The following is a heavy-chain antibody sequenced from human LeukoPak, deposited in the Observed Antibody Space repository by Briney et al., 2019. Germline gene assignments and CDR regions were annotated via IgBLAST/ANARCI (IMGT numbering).Heavy chain of an antibody. Sequence: GGSLRLSCAASGFTFSSYAMSWVRQAPGKGLEWVSAISGSGGSTYYADSVKGRFTISRDNSKNTLYLQMNSLRAEDTAVYYCAKAITMIVVVITTGDAFDIWGQGTMVTVSS. D-gene: IGHD3-22*01. CDR3: AKAITMIVVVITTGDAFDI. J-gene: IGHJ3*02. CDR1: GFTFSSYA. V-gene: IGHV3-23*01. CDR2: ISGSGGST.